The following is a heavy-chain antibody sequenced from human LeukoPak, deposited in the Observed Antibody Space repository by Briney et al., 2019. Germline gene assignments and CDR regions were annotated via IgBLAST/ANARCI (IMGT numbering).Heavy chain of an antibody. J-gene: IGHJ4*02. CDR2: IAYDGSRA. CDR3: TRYNNDHFDY. Sequence: GSLRLSCAGSGFTFGGYGMHWFRQTPGKGLEWVAVIAYDGSRASYADSVRGRFTISRDNSKNTMSVQMDDLGAEDTAVYYCTRYNNDHFDYWGQGTLVTVSS. V-gene: IGHV3-33*01. D-gene: IGHD1-14*01. CDR1: GFTFGGYG.